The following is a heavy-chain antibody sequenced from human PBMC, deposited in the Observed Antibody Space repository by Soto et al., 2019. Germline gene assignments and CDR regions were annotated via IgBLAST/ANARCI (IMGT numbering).Heavy chain of an antibody. V-gene: IGHV3-23*01. D-gene: IGHD3-22*01. Sequence: PGGSLRLSCAASGFTFSSSAMSWVRQAPGGGLEWVSAISGSGGGTYYADTVKGRFTVSRDNSKNTLYLQMNSLRAEDTAVYYCARSGYYYPLDFDHWGQGNLVTVSS. J-gene: IGHJ4*02. CDR2: ISGSGGGT. CDR3: ARSGYYYPLDFDH. CDR1: GFTFSSSA.